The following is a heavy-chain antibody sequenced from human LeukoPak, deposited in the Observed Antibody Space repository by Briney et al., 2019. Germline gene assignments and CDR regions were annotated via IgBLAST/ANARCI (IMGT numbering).Heavy chain of an antibody. V-gene: IGHV3-30-3*01. Sequence: PRGSLRLSCAASGFAFSSYAMHWVSQAPGKGLEWVAVISYDGSKEYYADSVKGRFTISRDNSENTLYLQINSLRVEDTAVYYCARDRVVGTIAFDAFDIWGQGTMVTVSS. D-gene: IGHD2-15*01. CDR1: GFAFSSYA. CDR3: ARDRVVGTIAFDAFDI. CDR2: ISYDGSKE. J-gene: IGHJ3*02.